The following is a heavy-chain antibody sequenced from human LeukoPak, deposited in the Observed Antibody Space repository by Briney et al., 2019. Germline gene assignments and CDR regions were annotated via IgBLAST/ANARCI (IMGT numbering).Heavy chain of an antibody. Sequence: PGGSLRLSCVASGFSISNYSMNWVRQAPGKGLEWVSSISSSNNYIYYADSVKGRFTISRDNAKNTLYLQMNSLRAEDTAVYYCATLAGFIDYWGQGTLVTVSS. D-gene: IGHD6-25*01. V-gene: IGHV3-21*04. CDR1: GFSISNYS. J-gene: IGHJ4*02. CDR2: ISSSNNYI. CDR3: ATLAGFIDY.